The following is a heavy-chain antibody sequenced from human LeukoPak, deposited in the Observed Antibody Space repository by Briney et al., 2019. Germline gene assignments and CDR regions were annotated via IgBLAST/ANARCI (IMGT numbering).Heavy chain of an antibody. Sequence: SETLSLTCAVYGGSFSGYYRSWIRQPPGKGLEWMGEINHSGSTNYNPSLKSRVTISVDTSKNQFSLKLSSVTAADTAVYYCARCGRVAGTDGYYHYGMDVWGQGTTVTVSS. D-gene: IGHD6-19*01. J-gene: IGHJ6*02. CDR3: ARCGRVAGTDGYYHYGMDV. CDR1: GGSFSGYY. CDR2: INHSGST. V-gene: IGHV4-34*01.